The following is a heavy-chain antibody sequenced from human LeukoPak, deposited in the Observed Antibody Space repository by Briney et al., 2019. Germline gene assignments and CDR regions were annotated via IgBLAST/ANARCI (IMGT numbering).Heavy chain of an antibody. V-gene: IGHV1-69*13. J-gene: IGHJ5*02. D-gene: IGHD5-18*01. CDR1: GGTFSSYA. Sequence: SVKVSCKASGGTFSSYAISWVRQAPGQGLEWMGGIIPIFGTANYAQKVQGRVTITADESTSTAYMELSSLRSEDTAVYYCARGNTARGMYNWFDPWGQGTLVTVSS. CDR2: IIPIFGTA. CDR3: ARGNTARGMYNWFDP.